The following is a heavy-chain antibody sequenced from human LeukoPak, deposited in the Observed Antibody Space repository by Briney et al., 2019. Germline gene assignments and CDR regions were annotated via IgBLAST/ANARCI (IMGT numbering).Heavy chain of an antibody. Sequence: SETLSLTCAVYGGSFSGYYWSWIRQPPGKGLEWIGEINHSGSTNYNPSLKSRVTISVDTSKNQFSLKLSSVTAADTAVYYCARQGGGFWYFDLWGRSTLVTVSS. CDR3: ARQGGGFWYFDL. CDR1: GGSFSGYY. CDR2: INHSGST. J-gene: IGHJ2*01. D-gene: IGHD6-25*01. V-gene: IGHV4-34*01.